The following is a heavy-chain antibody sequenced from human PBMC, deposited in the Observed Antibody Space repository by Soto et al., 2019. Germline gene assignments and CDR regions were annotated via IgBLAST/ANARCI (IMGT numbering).Heavy chain of an antibody. J-gene: IGHJ2*01. CDR1: GASISSFN. CDR2: LNIAGTI. D-gene: IGHD6-13*01. V-gene: IGHV4-4*07. Sequence: PSETLSLTCSVSGASISSFNWNWFRQPAGKGPEWVGRLNIAGTINYNPSLKSRITMSMDTSKNQISLHLRSVTAADTAIYYCARDRGEYTSSWFWYFSHWGHGTLVTVS. CDR3: ARDRGEYTSSWFWYFSH.